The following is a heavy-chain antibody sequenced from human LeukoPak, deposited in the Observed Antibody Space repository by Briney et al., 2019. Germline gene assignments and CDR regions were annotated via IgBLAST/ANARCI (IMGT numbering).Heavy chain of an antibody. Sequence: ASVKVSCKASGYTFTSYAMHWVRQAPGQRLEWMGWISAYNGNTNYAQKLQGRVTMTTDTSASTAYMELRSLRSDDTAVYYCARIVVVPAAISPYYYGMDVWGQGTTVTVSS. CDR2: ISAYNGNT. CDR1: GYTFTSYA. CDR3: ARIVVVPAAISPYYYGMDV. D-gene: IGHD2-2*02. J-gene: IGHJ6*02. V-gene: IGHV1-18*01.